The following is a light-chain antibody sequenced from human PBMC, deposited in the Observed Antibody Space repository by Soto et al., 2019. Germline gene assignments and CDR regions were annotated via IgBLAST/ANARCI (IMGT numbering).Light chain of an antibody. J-gene: IGKJ1*01. CDR2: DAS. CDR3: QQYNSYPVT. Sequence: DIQMTQSPSTLSASVGDRVTITCRASQSISSWLAWYQQKPGKAPKLLIYDASSLESGVPSRFSGSGSGTEITLTIRSLQPDDFATYYSQQYNSYPVTFGQGTKVEIK. V-gene: IGKV1-5*01. CDR1: QSISSW.